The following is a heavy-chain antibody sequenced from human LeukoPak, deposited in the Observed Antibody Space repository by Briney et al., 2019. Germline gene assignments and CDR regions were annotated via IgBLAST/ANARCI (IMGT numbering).Heavy chain of an antibody. CDR2: IIPIFGIA. CDR3: ARDRATRDGYNQAFYGMDV. V-gene: IGHV1-69*04. CDR1: GGTFSSYA. Sequence: GASVKVSCKASGGTFSSYAISWVRQAPGQGLEWMGRIIPIFGIANYAHKFQGRVTITTDKSTSTAYMELSSLRPEDTAVYYCARDRATRDGYNQAFYGMDVWGQGTTVTVSS. J-gene: IGHJ6*02. D-gene: IGHD5-24*01.